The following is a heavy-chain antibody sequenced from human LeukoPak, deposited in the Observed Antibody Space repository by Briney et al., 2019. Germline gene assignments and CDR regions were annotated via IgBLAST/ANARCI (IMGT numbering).Heavy chain of an antibody. CDR3: ARHVAYYYDSSGYPDF. Sequence: PSETLSLTCTVSGTSIRSSSMYWGWIRQPPGKGLEWLGGVYYTGSTFHNPSLKRRVTIPVDTSKNQFSLRLTSVTAADTAIYYCARHVAYYYDSSGYPDFWGQGTLVTVSS. V-gene: IGHV4-39*01. CDR1: GTSIRSSSMY. J-gene: IGHJ4*02. D-gene: IGHD3-22*01. CDR2: VYYTGST.